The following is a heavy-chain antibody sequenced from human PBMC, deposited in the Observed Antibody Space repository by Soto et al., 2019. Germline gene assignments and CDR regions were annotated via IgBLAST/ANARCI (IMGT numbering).Heavy chain of an antibody. V-gene: IGHV3-74*01. D-gene: IGHD6-6*01. CDR2: INSDGSST. CDR1: GFTFSIYS. Sequence: SCSASGFTFSIYSMNWVRQAPGNGLVWVSWINSDGSSTSYADSVKGRFTISRDNAKNTLYLQMNSLRAEDTAVYYCASGGSSLNFDSWGQGTLVTVS. J-gene: IGHJ4*02. CDR3: ASGGSSLNFDS.